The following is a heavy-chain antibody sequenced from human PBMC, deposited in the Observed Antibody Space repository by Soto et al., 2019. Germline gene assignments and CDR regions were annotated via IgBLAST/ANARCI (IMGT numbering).Heavy chain of an antibody. CDR2: IHYSGST. J-gene: IGHJ5*02. CDR1: GGSIGNRRYY. D-gene: IGHD2-2*01. Sequence: PSETLSLTCTVSGGSIGNRRYYWGWIRQPPGKGLEWIWSIHYSGSTYDNPSLKSRVTISVDTSKKQLSLKLQSVTAADTAVYYGARHVSLGYWTATSCDVVSWFDAWGQGTLVTVSS. CDR3: ARHVSLGYWTATSCDVVSWFDA. V-gene: IGHV4-39*01.